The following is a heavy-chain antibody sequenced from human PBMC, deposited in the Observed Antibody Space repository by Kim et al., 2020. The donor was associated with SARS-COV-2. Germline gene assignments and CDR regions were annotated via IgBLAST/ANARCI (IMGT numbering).Heavy chain of an antibody. V-gene: IGHV3-53*01. J-gene: IGHJ4*02. CDR2: IYSGGST. Sequence: GGSLRLSCAASGFTVSSNYMSWVRQAPGKGLEWVSVIYSGGSTYYADSVKGRFTISRDNSKNTLYLQMNSLRAEDTAVYYCARAGGVATTPSWFGYWGQGTLVTVSS. D-gene: IGHD5-12*01. CDR1: GFTVSSNY. CDR3: ARAGGVATTPSWFGY.